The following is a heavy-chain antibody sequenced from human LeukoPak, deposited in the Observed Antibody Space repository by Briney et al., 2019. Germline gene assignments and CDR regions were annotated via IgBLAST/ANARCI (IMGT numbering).Heavy chain of an antibody. V-gene: IGHV4-59*01. CDR3: ARLVVVVAATRYYYYYYYMDV. CDR1: GGSISSYY. D-gene: IGHD2-15*01. CDR2: IYYSGST. J-gene: IGHJ6*03. Sequence: SETLSLTCTVSGGSISSYYWSWIRQPPGKGLEWIGYIYYSGSTNYNPSLKSRVTISVDTSKNQFSLKLSSVTAADTTVYYCARLVVVVAATRYYYYYYYMDVWGKGTTVTVSS.